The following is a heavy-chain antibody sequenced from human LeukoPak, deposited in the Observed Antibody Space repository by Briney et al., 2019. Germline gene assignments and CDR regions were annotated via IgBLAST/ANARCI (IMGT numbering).Heavy chain of an antibody. J-gene: IGHJ6*04. CDR3: AELGITMIGGV. Sequence: GGSLRLSCTASGFTVSGNYMNWVRQAPGKGLEWVSVVYTDGNIYYADSVKGRFTISRDNAKNSLYLQMNSLRAEDTAVYYCAELGITMIGGVWGKGTTVTISS. CDR2: VYTDGNI. D-gene: IGHD3-10*02. CDR1: GFTVSGNY. V-gene: IGHV3-53*01.